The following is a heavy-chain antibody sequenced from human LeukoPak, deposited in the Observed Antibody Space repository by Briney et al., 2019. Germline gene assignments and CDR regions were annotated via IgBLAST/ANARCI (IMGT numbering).Heavy chain of an antibody. V-gene: IGHV4-38-2*01. CDR2: IYHSGST. Sequence: SETLSLTCAVSGYSISSGYYWGWIRQPPGKGLEWIGSIYHSGSTYYNPSLKSRVTISVDTSKNQFSLKLSSVTAADTAVYYCASAYYDFWSGRPSAFDIWGQGTMVTVSS. CDR3: ASAYYDFWSGRPSAFDI. CDR1: GYSISSGYY. D-gene: IGHD3-3*01. J-gene: IGHJ3*02.